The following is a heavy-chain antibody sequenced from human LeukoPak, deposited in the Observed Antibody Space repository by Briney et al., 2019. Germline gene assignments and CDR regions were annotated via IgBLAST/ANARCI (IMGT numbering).Heavy chain of an antibody. CDR1: GFTFNNYG. CDR3: ARVSATTHFDY. D-gene: IGHD1-26*01. Sequence: PGESLRLSCTASGFTFNNYGMSWVRQAPGKGLEWVSYISSSGSTIYYADSVKGRFTISRDNAKNSLYLQMNSLRAEDTAVYYCARVSATTHFDYWGQGTLVTVSS. J-gene: IGHJ4*02. V-gene: IGHV3-48*04. CDR2: ISSSGSTI.